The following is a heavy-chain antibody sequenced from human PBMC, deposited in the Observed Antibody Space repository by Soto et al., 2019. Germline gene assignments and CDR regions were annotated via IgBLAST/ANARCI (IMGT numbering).Heavy chain of an antibody. J-gene: IGHJ6*02. CDR2: IWYDGSNK. CDR1: GFTFSSYG. Sequence: GGSLRLSCAASGFTFSSYGMHWVRQAPGKGLEWVAVIWYDGSNKYYADSVKGRFTISRDNSKNTLYLQMNSLRAEDTAVYYCARAQQLGYYYYYGMDVWGQGTTVTVSS. CDR3: ARAQQLGYYYYYGMDV. D-gene: IGHD6-13*01. V-gene: IGHV3-33*01.